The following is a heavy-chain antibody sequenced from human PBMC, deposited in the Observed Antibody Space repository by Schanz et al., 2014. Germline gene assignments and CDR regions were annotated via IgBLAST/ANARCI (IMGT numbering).Heavy chain of an antibody. J-gene: IGHJ4*02. CDR1: EFTFSSYK. Sequence: EVQLVESGGGLVKPGGSLRLSCEASEFTFSSYKMNWVRQAPGKGLEWVSSISSSGSYIHYADSVKGRFTISRDNAKNTLYLQMNSLRSEDTAVYYCAKDSTHIDSVLVPTAIDYWGQGTLVTVSS. CDR3: AKDSTHIDSVLVPTAIDY. D-gene: IGHD2-2*01. V-gene: IGHV3-21*01. CDR2: ISSSGSYI.